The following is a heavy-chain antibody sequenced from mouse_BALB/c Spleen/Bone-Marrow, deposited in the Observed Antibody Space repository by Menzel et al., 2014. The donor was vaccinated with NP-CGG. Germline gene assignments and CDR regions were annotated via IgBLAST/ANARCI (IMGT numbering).Heavy chain of an antibody. J-gene: IGHJ3*01. D-gene: IGHD1-1*01. CDR1: GFNIKDTY. CDR2: IDPAQGNT. Sequence: VQLHQSRAELVKPGASVKLHCTASGFNIKDTYMYWVKQRPEQGLEWIGRIDPAQGNTKYDPNFQAKAAITAATSSNTGYLQLSRLTSEDTAVYYCARYYDGSSLFAYWGQGTLVTVSA. CDR3: ARYYDGSSLFAY. V-gene: IGHV14-3*02.